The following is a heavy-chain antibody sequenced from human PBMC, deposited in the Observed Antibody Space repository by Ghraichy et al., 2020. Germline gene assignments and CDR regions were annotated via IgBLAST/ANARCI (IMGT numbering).Heavy chain of an antibody. J-gene: IGHJ2*01. V-gene: IGHV3-23*01. Sequence: LSLTCAASGFTFSSYAMSWVRQAPGKGLEWVSAISGSGGSTYYADSVKGRFTISRDNSKNTLYLQMNSLRAEDTAVYYCARLTPNIAAAGSYWYFDLWGRGTLVTVSS. D-gene: IGHD6-13*01. CDR2: ISGSGGST. CDR1: GFTFSSYA. CDR3: ARLTPNIAAAGSYWYFDL.